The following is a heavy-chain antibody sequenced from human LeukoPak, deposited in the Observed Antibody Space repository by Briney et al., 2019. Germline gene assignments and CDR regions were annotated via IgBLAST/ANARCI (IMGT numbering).Heavy chain of an antibody. Sequence: GGSLRLSCAASGFTFSSYAMSWVRQAPGRGLEWVAYISSSRGVAIYYPDPVRGRFTISRDDAKNSLFLQMHSPRAEDTAVYYCAKEVAGFGTEWLHAFDIWGQGTMVTVAS. CDR1: GFTFSSYA. J-gene: IGHJ3*02. V-gene: IGHV3-48*04. D-gene: IGHD3-3*01. CDR2: ISSSRGVAI. CDR3: AKEVAGFGTEWLHAFDI.